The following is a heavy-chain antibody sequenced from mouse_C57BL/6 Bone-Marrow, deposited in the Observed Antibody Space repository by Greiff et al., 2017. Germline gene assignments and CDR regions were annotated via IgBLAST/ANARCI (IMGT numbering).Heavy chain of an antibody. Sequence: EVQRVESGGGLVKPGGSLKLSCAASGFTFSSYAMSWVRQTPEKRLEWVATISDGGSYTYYPDNVKGRFTISRDNAKNNLYLQMSHLKSEDTAMYYCAIELGRDFDYWGQGTTLPVSS. CDR1: GFTFSSYA. CDR3: AIELGRDFDY. CDR2: ISDGGSYT. D-gene: IGHD4-1*01. V-gene: IGHV5-4*01. J-gene: IGHJ2*01.